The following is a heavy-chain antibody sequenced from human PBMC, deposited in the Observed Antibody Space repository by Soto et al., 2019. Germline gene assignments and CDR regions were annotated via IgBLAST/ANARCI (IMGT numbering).Heavy chain of an antibody. CDR3: ARTIATTGAMDV. Sequence: PSQTLSLTCVISGDSVSSNNTSWDWIRQSSSRGLEWLGRTYFRSKWYNDYAVSVKSRITINPDTSKNQFSLQLNSVTPEDTAVYYCARTIATTGAMDVWGQGTTVTVS. V-gene: IGHV6-1*01. J-gene: IGHJ6*02. CDR1: GDSVSSNNTS. D-gene: IGHD6-13*01. CDR2: TYFRSKWYN.